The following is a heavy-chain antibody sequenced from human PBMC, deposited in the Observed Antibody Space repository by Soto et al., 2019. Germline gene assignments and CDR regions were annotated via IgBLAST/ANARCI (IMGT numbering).Heavy chain of an antibody. CDR2: INHSGST. CDR1: GGSFSGYY. V-gene: IGHV4-34*01. CDR3: ARNQNGPTDY. Sequence: SETLSLTCAVYGGSFSGYYWSWIRQPPGKGLEWIGEINHSGSTNYNPSLKSRVTISVDTSKNQFSLKLSSVTAADTAVYYCARNQNGPTDYWGQGTLVSVSS. J-gene: IGHJ4*02.